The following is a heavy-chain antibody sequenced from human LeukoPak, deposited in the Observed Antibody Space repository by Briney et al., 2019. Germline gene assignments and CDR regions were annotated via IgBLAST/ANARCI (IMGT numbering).Heavy chain of an antibody. CDR3: ARARSLLRLPGFDY. CDR2: INHSGST. CDR1: GGSISSITSLTYY. Sequence: SETLSLTCIVSGGSISSITSLTYYWNWIRQSPGTGLEWIGEINHSGSTNYNPSLKSRVTISVDTSKNQFSLKLSSVTAADTAVYYCARARSLLRLPGFDYWGQGTLVTVSS. V-gene: IGHV4-34*01. J-gene: IGHJ4*02. D-gene: IGHD2-15*01.